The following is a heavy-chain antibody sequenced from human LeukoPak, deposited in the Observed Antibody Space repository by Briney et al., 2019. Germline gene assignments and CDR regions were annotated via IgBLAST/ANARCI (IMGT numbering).Heavy chain of an antibody. CDR3: TRHGNSSGYYVDY. CDR2: IRSKANSYAT. V-gene: IGHV3-73*01. J-gene: IGHJ4*02. D-gene: IGHD3-22*01. CDR1: GFTFSGSA. Sequence: GRSLRLSCAASGFTFSGSAMHWVRQASGKGLEWVGRIRSKANSYATAYAASVKGRFTISRDDSKNTAYLQMNSLKTEDTAVYYCTRHGNSSGYYVDYWGQGTLVTVSS.